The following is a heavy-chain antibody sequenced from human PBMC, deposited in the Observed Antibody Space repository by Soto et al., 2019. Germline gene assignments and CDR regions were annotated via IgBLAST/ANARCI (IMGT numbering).Heavy chain of an antibody. CDR3: AKAADVLYYYYGMDV. J-gene: IGHJ6*02. V-gene: IGHV3-30*18. CDR2: ISYDGSNK. Sequence: GGSLRLSCAASGFTFSSYGMHWVRQAPGKGLEWVAVISYDGSNKYYADSVKGRFTISRDNSKNTLYLQMNSLRAEDTAVYYCAKAADVLYYYYGMDVWGQGTTVTVSS. CDR1: GFTFSSYG.